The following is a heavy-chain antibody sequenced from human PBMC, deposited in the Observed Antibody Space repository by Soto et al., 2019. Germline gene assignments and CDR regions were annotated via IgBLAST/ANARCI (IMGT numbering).Heavy chain of an antibody. J-gene: IGHJ4*02. Sequence: QVQLVQSGAEVKKPGASVKVSCKASGYTFTNYEINSVRQTTGQGLEWMGWMNPNSGDTGYAQKFQGRVTMTRNTAISTAYMELSSLTFEDTAIYSCARAPRNWGFDFWGQGTLVTVSS. V-gene: IGHV1-8*01. CDR3: ARAPRNWGFDF. CDR2: MNPNSGDT. CDR1: GYTFTNYE. D-gene: IGHD7-27*01.